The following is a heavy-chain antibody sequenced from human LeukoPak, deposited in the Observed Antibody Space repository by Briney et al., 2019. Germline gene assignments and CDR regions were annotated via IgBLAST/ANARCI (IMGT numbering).Heavy chain of an antibody. CDR2: IYHSGST. CDR3: ARRWVYDKRAFDA. Sequence: PSQTLSLTCAVSGGSISSGGYSWSWIRQPPGKGLEWIGYIYHSGSTYYNPSLKSRVTISVARSKNQSSLKLSSVTAADTAVYYCARRWVYDKRAFDAWGQGTMVTVSS. J-gene: IGHJ3*01. V-gene: IGHV4-30-2*01. CDR1: GGSISSGGYS. D-gene: IGHD3-16*01.